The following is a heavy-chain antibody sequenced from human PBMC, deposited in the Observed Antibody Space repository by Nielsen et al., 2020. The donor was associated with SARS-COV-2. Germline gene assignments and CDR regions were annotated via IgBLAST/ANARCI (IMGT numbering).Heavy chain of an antibody. V-gene: IGHV3-11*05. CDR2: ISSSSRYT. D-gene: IGHD2-15*01. J-gene: IGHJ5*02. CDR3: ARGGGYCRGGTCPNWFDP. CDR1: GFPFSDFY. Sequence: GESLKISCAASGFPFSDFYMTWIRQAPGKGLQWISYISSSSRYTDYADSVKGRFTISRDNAKDSVYLQMNSLGVDDTAAYYCARGGGYCRGGTCPNWFDPWGQGTLVTVSS.